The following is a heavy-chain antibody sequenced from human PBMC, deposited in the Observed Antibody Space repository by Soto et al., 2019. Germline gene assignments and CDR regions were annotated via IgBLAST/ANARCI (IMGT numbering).Heavy chain of an antibody. CDR2: VDPTDSYA. CDR1: GYSFSEFW. CDR3: TRQEHQLQGRFFDP. Sequence: GESLKISCKGFGYSFSEFWIHWVRQRPGKGLEWMGRVDPTDSYANYSPSFQGHVTISADSSITTAYLQWNSLKASDTAIYYCTRQEHQLQGRFFDPWGQGTLVTVSS. V-gene: IGHV5-10-1*01. J-gene: IGHJ5*02. D-gene: IGHD1-1*01.